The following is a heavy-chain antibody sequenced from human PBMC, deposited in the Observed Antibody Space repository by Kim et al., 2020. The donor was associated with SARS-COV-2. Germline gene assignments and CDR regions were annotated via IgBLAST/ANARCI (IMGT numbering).Heavy chain of an antibody. Sequence: GSLRLSCAASGFTFTGYGMHWVRQAPGKGLEWVAVVSSDGTNKYYADSVKGRFTISRDNSKNTLYLQMNSLRAEDTAIYYCAKATYSGSYFSDYCGQGT. CDR2: VSSDGTNK. J-gene: IGHJ4*02. D-gene: IGHD1-26*01. V-gene: IGHV3-30*18. CDR1: GFTFTGYG. CDR3: AKATYSGSYFSDY.